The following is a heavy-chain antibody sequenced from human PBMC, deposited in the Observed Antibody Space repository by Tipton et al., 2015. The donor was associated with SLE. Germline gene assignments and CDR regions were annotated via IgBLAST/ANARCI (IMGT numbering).Heavy chain of an antibody. D-gene: IGHD4-17*01. CDR1: GGSFSGYY. Sequence: TLSLTCAVYGGSFSGYYWSWIRQPPGKGLEWIGEINHSGSTNYNPSLRSRLTISVDTSKNQFSLKLSSVTAADTAVYYCARSYGEGDFASWGQGTLVTVSS. CDR2: INHSGST. V-gene: IGHV4-34*01. J-gene: IGHJ4*02. CDR3: ARSYGEGDFAS.